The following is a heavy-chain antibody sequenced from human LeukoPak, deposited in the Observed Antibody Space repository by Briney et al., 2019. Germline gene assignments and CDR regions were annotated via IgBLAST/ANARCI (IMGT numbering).Heavy chain of an antibody. CDR3: ARSRYSDPPVGFDP. J-gene: IGHJ5*02. Sequence: SETLSLTCTVSGGSISSYYWSWIQQPPGKGLEWIGYIYSSGSTSYNPSFKSRVTVSVDTSKNQFSLKLTSVTAADTAVYYCARSRYSDPPVGFDPWGQGTLVTVSS. CDR1: GGSISSYY. D-gene: IGHD5-12*01. CDR2: IYSSGST. V-gene: IGHV4-4*08.